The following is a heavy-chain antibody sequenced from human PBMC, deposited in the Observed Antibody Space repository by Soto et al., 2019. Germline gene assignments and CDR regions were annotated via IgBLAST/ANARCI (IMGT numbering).Heavy chain of an antibody. Sequence: ETLSLTCSFSGCSISSSSYYWGWIRQPPGKGLEWIGSIYYSGSTYYNPSLKSRVTISVDTSKNQFSLKLSSVTAADTAVYCCATVEMATKKGTFDIWGQGTMVTVSS. D-gene: IGHD5-12*01. CDR1: GCSISSSSYY. CDR2: IYYSGST. CDR3: ATVEMATKKGTFDI. J-gene: IGHJ3*02. V-gene: IGHV4-39*01.